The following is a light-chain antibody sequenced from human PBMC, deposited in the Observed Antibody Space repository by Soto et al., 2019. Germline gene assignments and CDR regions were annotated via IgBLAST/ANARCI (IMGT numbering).Light chain of an antibody. V-gene: IGLV2-14*01. CDR1: SSDVGGYNY. Sequence: QSVLTQPASVSGSPGQSITISCTGTSSDVGGYNYVSWYQQHPGKAPKLMSYDVSNRPSGVSNRFSGSKSGNTASLTISGLQAEDEADYYCSSYTSRVFGTGTKLTVL. CDR2: DVS. CDR3: SSYTSRV. J-gene: IGLJ1*01.